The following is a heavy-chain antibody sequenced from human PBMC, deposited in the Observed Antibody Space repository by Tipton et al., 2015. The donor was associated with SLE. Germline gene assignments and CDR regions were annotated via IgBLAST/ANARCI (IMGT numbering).Heavy chain of an antibody. Sequence: TLSLTCAVYGVSFSGYYWSWIRQPPGKGLEWIGYIYYSGSTNYNPSLKSRVTISVDTSKNQFSLKLSSVTAADTAVYYCAREATVGTYYYGMDVWGQGTTVTVSS. V-gene: IGHV4-59*01. CDR1: GVSFSGYY. D-gene: IGHD4-23*01. CDR3: AREATVGTYYYGMDV. J-gene: IGHJ6*02. CDR2: IYYSGST.